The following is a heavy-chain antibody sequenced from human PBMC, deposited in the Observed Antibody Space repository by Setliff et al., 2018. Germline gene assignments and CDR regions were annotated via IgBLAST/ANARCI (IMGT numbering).Heavy chain of an antibody. J-gene: IGHJ4*02. Sequence: ASVKVSCKTSGYSFIVFGISWVRQAPGQGLEWMGWISPYYGNTNYAQQFQGRVTMTTDTSTTTAYMELTSLTSDDTALYYCVRGQGPRTVVAIPFDHWGQGTLVTVSS. CDR3: VRGQGPRTVVAIPFDH. V-gene: IGHV1-18*01. D-gene: IGHD3-22*01. CDR1: GYSFIVFG. CDR2: ISPYYGNT.